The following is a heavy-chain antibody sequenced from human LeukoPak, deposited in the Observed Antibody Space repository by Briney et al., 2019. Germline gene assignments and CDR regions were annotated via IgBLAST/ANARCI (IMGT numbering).Heavy chain of an antibody. CDR3: ARRTRIADANNWFDS. J-gene: IGHJ5*01. D-gene: IGHD2-21*01. Sequence: PSETLSLTCTVSGGSITSSSYYWGWIRQPPGKGPEWIGSIYYTGSTNYNPTLKSRVTISVDTSKNQFSLTLNSVTAADTAVYYCARRTRIADANNWFDSWGQGTLVTVTS. CDR1: GGSITSSSYY. V-gene: IGHV4-39*07. CDR2: IYYTGST.